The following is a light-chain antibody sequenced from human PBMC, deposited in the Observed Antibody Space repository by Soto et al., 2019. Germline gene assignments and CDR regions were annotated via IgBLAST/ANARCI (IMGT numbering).Light chain of an antibody. CDR1: SGHSSYA. CDR2: VNSDGSH. J-gene: IGLJ2*01. CDR3: QTWGTAKGV. V-gene: IGLV4-69*01. Sequence: QLVLTQSPSASASLGASVKLTCTLSSGHSSYAIAWHQQQPEKGPRYLMKVNSDGSHNKGDGIPDRFSGSSSGAERYLTNSSLQSEDEADYYCQTWGTAKGVFGGGTKLTV.